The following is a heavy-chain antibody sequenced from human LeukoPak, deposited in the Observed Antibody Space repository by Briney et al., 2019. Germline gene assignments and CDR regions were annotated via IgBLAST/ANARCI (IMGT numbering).Heavy chain of an antibody. Sequence: GGSLRLSCAASGFTFSSYEMSWVRQAPGKGLEWVSYISSSGSTIYYADSVKGRFTISRDNAKNSLYLQMNSLRGEDTAVYYCARGGLTIAEATTSWYLDYWGQGTLVTVSS. CDR2: ISSSGSTI. V-gene: IGHV3-48*03. J-gene: IGHJ4*02. D-gene: IGHD1-26*01. CDR3: ARGGLTIAEATTSWYLDY. CDR1: GFTFSSYE.